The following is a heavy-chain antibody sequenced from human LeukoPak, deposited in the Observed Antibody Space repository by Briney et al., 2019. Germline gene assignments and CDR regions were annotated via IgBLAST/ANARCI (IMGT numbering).Heavy chain of an antibody. Sequence: ASVKVSCKASGYTFTSHGISWVRQAPGQGLEWVGWISAYNGNTNYAQKLQGRVTMTTDTSTSTAYMELRSLRSDDTAVYYCARDGVRRSLTVAPVYWGQGTLVTVSS. J-gene: IGHJ4*02. CDR1: GYTFTSHG. CDR3: ARDGVRRSLTVAPVY. V-gene: IGHV1-18*04. D-gene: IGHD6-19*01. CDR2: ISAYNGNT.